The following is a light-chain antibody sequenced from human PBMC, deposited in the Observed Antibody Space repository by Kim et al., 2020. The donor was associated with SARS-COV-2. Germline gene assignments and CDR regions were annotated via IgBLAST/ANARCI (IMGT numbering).Light chain of an antibody. CDR3: LQTYTVPRT. Sequence: ASVRHRVTISCRASQTVSRHLSWYQQRPGEAPNLLIYAAYTLHDGVPSRFSGGGSGTDFTLTISSLQPEDFATYYCLQTYTVPRTFGQGTKVDIK. CDR1: QTVSRH. CDR2: AAY. J-gene: IGKJ2*01. V-gene: IGKV1-39*01.